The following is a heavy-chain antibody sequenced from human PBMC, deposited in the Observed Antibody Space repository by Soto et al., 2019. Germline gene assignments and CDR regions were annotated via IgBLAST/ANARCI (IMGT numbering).Heavy chain of an antibody. Sequence: GESLKIACKGPVHLFNNHWIGWVRQTPGKGLEWMGLIFTRDSETKTSPSFQGHVSFSVDNSINTVYLQWTSLKTTDTGIYFCARGYFDSGHGYDLWGQGTLVTVSS. V-gene: IGHV5-51*01. CDR1: VHLFNNHW. CDR2: IFTRDSET. J-gene: IGHJ5*02. D-gene: IGHD3-10*01. CDR3: ARGYFDSGHGYDL.